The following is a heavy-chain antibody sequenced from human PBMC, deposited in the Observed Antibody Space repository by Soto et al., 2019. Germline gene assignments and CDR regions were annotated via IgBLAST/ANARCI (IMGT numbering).Heavy chain of an antibody. CDR2: VSGYKGNT. Sequence: ASVKVSCKASGYTFTNFYITWVRQAPGQGLEWMGWVSGYKGNTNYAQKFQGRVTMTTDTSTNTAYMELRSLRYDDTAVYYCARYSYAEPAYWGQGTLVTVSS. CDR1: GYTFTNFY. J-gene: IGHJ4*02. CDR3: ARYSYAEPAY. D-gene: IGHD4-17*01. V-gene: IGHV1-18*01.